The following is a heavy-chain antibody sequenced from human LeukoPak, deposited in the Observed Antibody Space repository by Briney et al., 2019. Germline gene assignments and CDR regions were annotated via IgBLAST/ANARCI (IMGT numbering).Heavy chain of an antibody. J-gene: IGHJ4*02. CDR1: RYTFTGYY. V-gene: IGHV1-2*02. CDR3: ARPVLDSRGSKRYFNY. CDR2: INPNSGDT. D-gene: IGHD3-22*01. Sequence: ASVKVSCKASRYTFTGYYMHWVRQAPGQGLEWMGWINPNSGDTNYAQKFQGRVTMTRDTSISTAYMELSRLRSDDTAVYYCARPVLDSRGSKRYFNYWGQGTLVTVSS.